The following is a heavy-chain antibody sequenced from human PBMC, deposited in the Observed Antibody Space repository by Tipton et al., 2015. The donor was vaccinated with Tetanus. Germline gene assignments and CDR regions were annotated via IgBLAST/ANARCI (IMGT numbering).Heavy chain of an antibody. Sequence: MQLVQSGGEVKKPGESLKISCKGSGYIFTNYWIGWVRQKPGKGLEWMGIIYPGDSDTRYSPYFQGQVTIPVDKPINTAYLQWSSLKASDTSMFYCARAHCSDGVCNFDFWGQGALVTVAS. CDR3: ARAHCSDGVCNFDF. CDR1: GYIFTNYW. V-gene: IGHV5-51*01. CDR2: IYPGDSDT. J-gene: IGHJ4*02. D-gene: IGHD2-15*01.